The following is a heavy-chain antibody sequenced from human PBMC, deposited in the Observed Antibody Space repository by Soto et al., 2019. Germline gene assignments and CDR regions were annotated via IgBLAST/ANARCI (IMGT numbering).Heavy chain of an antibody. V-gene: IGHV3-53*01. CDR1: GFTVSSNY. CDR2: IYSGGST. D-gene: IGHD6-19*01. CDR3: AREITDLSSGWYNWFDP. J-gene: IGHJ5*02. Sequence: GGSLRLSCAASGFTVSSNYMSWVRQAPGKGLEWVSVIYSGGSTYYADSVKGRFTISRDNSKNTLYLQMNSLRAEDTAVYYCAREITDLSSGWYNWFDPWGQGTLVTVSS.